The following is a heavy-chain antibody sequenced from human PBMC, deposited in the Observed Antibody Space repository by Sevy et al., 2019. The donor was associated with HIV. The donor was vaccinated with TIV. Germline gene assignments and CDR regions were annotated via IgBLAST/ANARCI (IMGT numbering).Heavy chain of an antibody. CDR2: ISQGGSEE. CDR1: GFTFSSSS. V-gene: IGHV3-7*01. Sequence: GGSLRLSCAASGFTFSSSSMTWVRQAPGKGLEWVATISQGGSEEYYVDSVKGRFTISRDNAKNSLYLQMNSLSAVDTAVYFCARFASLGYWGQGTLVTVSS. CDR3: ARFASLGY. D-gene: IGHD6-13*01. J-gene: IGHJ4*02.